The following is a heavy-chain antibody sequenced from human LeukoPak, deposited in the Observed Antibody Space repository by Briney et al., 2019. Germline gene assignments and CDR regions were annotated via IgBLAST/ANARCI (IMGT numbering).Heavy chain of an antibody. CDR2: ISGSGGST. J-gene: IGHJ4*02. D-gene: IGHD6-19*01. V-gene: IGHV3-23*01. CDR1: GFTFSIYT. CDR3: ARTLAVAGTGSAY. Sequence: PGRSLRLSRAASGFTFSIYTMSCVRQAPGRGLEWVSAISGSGGSTFYADSVKGRSPISRDNSKNTLYLQMNSLSAQDRPVYHWARTLAVAGTGSAYSSQGTLVTLSS.